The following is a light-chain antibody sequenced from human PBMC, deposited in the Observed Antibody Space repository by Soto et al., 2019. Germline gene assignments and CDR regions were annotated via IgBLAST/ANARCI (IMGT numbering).Light chain of an antibody. V-gene: IGKV1-5*01. CDR2: DAS. CDR1: QSISSW. Sequence: DIQMAQSPSTLSASVGDRVTITCRASQSISSWLAWYQQKPGKAPKLLIYDASSLESGVPSRFSGSGSGTEFTLTISSLQPDDFATYYCQQYNSYSGTFGQGTKV. CDR3: QQYNSYSGT. J-gene: IGKJ1*01.